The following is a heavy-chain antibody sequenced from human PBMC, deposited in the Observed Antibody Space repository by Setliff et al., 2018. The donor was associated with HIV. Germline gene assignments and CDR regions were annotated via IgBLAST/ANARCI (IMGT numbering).Heavy chain of an antibody. CDR3: ARGPTTVTNYYYYYMDV. CDR1: GFSFDDYC. CDR2: ISSKRTSI. J-gene: IGHJ6*03. V-gene: IGHV3-48*01. Sequence: GSLRLSCEASGFSFDDYCMNWVRQAPGKGLEWVSYISSKRTSIHYADSVKGRFTISRDNDNNSLYLQMSGLSAEDTAVYYCARGPTTVTNYYYYYMDVWGKGTTVTVSS. D-gene: IGHD4-17*01.